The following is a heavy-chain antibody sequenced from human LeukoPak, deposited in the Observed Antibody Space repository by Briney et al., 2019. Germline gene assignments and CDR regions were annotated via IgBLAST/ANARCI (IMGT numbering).Heavy chain of an antibody. V-gene: IGHV4-34*01. Sequence: GSLRLSCAASGFTFSSYAMSWVRQPPGKGLEWIGEINHSGSTNYNPSLKSRVTISVDTSKNQFSLKLSSVTAADTAVYYCARVGDGYNYPFGYYFDYWGQGTLVTVSS. CDR2: INHSGST. J-gene: IGHJ4*02. D-gene: IGHD5-24*01. CDR1: GFTFSSYA. CDR3: ARVGDGYNYPFGYYFDY.